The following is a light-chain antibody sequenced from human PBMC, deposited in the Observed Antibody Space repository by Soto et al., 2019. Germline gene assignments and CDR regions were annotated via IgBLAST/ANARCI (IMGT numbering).Light chain of an antibody. CDR2: GAS. V-gene: IGKV3-15*01. CDR1: KSVSSN. Sequence: EIVMTQSPATLSVSPGEGTTLSCRTSKSVSSNLAWYQQKPGQAPRLLIYGASTRATGIPARFSGSGSGTEFTLTISSLQSEDFAVYYCQHYNNWPRTFGQGTKVEIK. J-gene: IGKJ1*01. CDR3: QHYNNWPRT.